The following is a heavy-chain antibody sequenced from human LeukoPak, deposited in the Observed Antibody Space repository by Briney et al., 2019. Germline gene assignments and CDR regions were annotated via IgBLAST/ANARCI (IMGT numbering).Heavy chain of an antibody. J-gene: IGHJ4*02. D-gene: IGHD3-22*01. Sequence: ASVKVSCKASGYTFTGYYMHWVRQAPGQGLEWIGRINPNSGGTNYAQKFQGRVTMTRDTSISTAYMELSRLRSDDTAVYYCARVRSSGVYTRWGQGTLVTVSS. V-gene: IGHV1-2*06. CDR2: INPNSGGT. CDR1: GYTFTGYY. CDR3: ARVRSSGVYTR.